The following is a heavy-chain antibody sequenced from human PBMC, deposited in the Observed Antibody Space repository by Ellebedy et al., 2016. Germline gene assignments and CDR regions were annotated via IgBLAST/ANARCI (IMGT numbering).Heavy chain of an antibody. J-gene: IGHJ6*03. CDR1: GGSISSSSYY. Sequence: SETLSLTXTVSGGSISSSSYYWGWIRQPPGKGLEWIGSIYYSGSTNYNPSLKSRVTISVDTSKNQFSLKLSSVTAADTAVYYCARACPHRRLPYYYYYMDVWGKGTTVTVSS. CDR2: IYYSGST. D-gene: IGHD5-18*01. V-gene: IGHV4-39*07. CDR3: ARACPHRRLPYYYYYMDV.